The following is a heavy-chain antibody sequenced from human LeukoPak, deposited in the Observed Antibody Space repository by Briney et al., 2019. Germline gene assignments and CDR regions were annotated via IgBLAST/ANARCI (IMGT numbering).Heavy chain of an antibody. D-gene: IGHD1-1*01. J-gene: IGHJ3*02. CDR2: IYYSGST. CDR3: AGNWNDDPLDAFDI. Sequence: PSETLSLTCTVSGGSISSSSYYWGWIRQPPGKGLEWIGSIYYSGSTYYNPSLKSRVTISVDTSRNQFSLKLSSVTAADTAVYYCAGNWNDDPLDAFDIWGQGTMVTVSS. V-gene: IGHV4-39*01. CDR1: GGSISSSSYY.